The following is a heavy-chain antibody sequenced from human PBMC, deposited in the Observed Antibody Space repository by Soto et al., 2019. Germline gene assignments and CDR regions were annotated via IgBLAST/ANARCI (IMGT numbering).Heavy chain of an antibody. J-gene: IGHJ4*01. CDR1: GFSLGTSGVG. CDR3: AHRREVTMVRAVITHYFDF. CDR2: IYWDDDK. D-gene: IGHD3-10*01. Sequence: SGPTLVNPTQTLTLTCTFSGFSLGTSGVGVGWIRQPPGKALEWLALIYWDDDKRYSPSLKSRLTITKDTSKNQVVLTMTNMDPVDTATYYCAHRREVTMVRAVITHYFDFWGHGTLVTVSS. V-gene: IGHV2-5*02.